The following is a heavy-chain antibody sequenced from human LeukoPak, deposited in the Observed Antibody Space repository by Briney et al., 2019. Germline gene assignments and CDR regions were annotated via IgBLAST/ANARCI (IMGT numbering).Heavy chain of an antibody. J-gene: IGHJ4*02. CDR1: GYTFTSYG. CDR3: ARDLIAAAGEGFDY. Sequence: ASVKASCKASGYTFTSYGISWVRQAPGQGLEWMGWISAYNGNTNYAQKLQGRVTMTTDTSTSTAYMELSRLRSDDTAVYYCARDLIAAAGEGFDYWGQGTLVTVSS. D-gene: IGHD6-13*01. V-gene: IGHV1-18*01. CDR2: ISAYNGNT.